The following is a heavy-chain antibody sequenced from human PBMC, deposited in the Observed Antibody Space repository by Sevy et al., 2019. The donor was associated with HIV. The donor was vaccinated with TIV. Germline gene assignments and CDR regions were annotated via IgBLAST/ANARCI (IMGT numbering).Heavy chain of an antibody. CDR2: IYTSGST. J-gene: IGHJ3*02. Sequence: SETLSLTCTVSGGSISSYYWSWIRQPAGKGLEWIGRIYTSGSTNYNPSLKSRVTMSVDTSKNQFSLKLSSVTAADTAMYYCARDGPDSSGHWGAFDIWGQGTMVTVSS. D-gene: IGHD3-22*01. V-gene: IGHV4-4*07. CDR1: GGSISSYY. CDR3: ARDGPDSSGHWGAFDI.